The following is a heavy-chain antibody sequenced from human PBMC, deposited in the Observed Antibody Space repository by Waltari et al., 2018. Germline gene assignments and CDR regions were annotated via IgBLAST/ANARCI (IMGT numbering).Heavy chain of an antibody. V-gene: IGHV4-39*07. Sequence: QLQLLESGPGLVKRSETLTLTCTVSGGSISSSSYYWGWIRKPTGKGLGWNGSIDYSGSPYDNPSLKSRVTISVDTSKNQFSLKLSSVTAADTAVYYCARVRAADSSGYYVGAFDIWGQGTMVTVSS. CDR1: GGSISSSSYY. CDR2: IDYSGSP. D-gene: IGHD3-22*01. J-gene: IGHJ3*02. CDR3: ARVRAADSSGYYVGAFDI.